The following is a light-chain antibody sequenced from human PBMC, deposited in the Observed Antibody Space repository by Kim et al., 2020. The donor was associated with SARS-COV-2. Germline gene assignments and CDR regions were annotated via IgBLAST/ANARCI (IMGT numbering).Light chain of an antibody. J-gene: IGLJ2*01. V-gene: IGLV3-9*01. CDR1: NIGSKN. CDR2: MDS. Sequence: SVALGQQARITCGGNNIGSKNVHWYQQKSGQAPVLVIYMDSNRPSGIPERFSGSNSGNTATLTISRAQAGDEADYYCQVWDSSTVVFGGGTQLTVL. CDR3: QVWDSSTVV.